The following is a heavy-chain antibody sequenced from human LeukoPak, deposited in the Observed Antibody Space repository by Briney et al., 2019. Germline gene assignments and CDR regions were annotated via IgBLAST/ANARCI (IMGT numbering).Heavy chain of an antibody. V-gene: IGHV4-59*01. Sequence: SETLSLTCTVSGGSISSYYWSWIRQPPGKGLEWIGYIYYSGSTNYNPSLKSRVTISVDTSKNQFSLKLSSVTAADTAVYYCARESIYSVVATATAYDYWGQGTLVTVSS. D-gene: IGHD5-12*01. J-gene: IGHJ4*02. CDR2: IYYSGST. CDR1: GGSISSYY. CDR3: ARESIYSVVATATAYDY.